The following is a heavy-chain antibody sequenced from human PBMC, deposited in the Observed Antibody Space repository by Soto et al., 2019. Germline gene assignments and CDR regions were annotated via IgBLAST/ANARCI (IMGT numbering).Heavy chain of an antibody. CDR2: IYHSGST. Sequence: QLQLQESGSGLVKPSQTLSLTCAVSGGSISSGDYSWTWIRQPPGKGLEWIGYIYHSGSTYYNQSLKSRGTISVARSKNQCSLRLSSGTAADTAVYYCASYRWLQPRFAYWGQGTLVTVSS. CDR3: ASYRWLQPRFAY. J-gene: IGHJ4*02. CDR1: GGSISSGDYS. V-gene: IGHV4-30-2*01. D-gene: IGHD5-12*01.